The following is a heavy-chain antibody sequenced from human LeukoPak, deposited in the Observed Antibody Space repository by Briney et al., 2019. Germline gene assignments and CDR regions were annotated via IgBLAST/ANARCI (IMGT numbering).Heavy chain of an antibody. CDR3: ARGGGAVASAFDY. V-gene: IGHV3-30*04. CDR1: GFTFSTYV. D-gene: IGHD6-19*01. CDR2: ISYDASNK. J-gene: IGHJ4*02. Sequence: GGSLRLSCAASGFTFSTYVIYWVRQAPGKGLEWVAVISYDASNKYYADSVKGRFTISRDNSKNTLCLQMNSLRAEDAAVYYCARGGGAVASAFDYWGQGTLVTVSS.